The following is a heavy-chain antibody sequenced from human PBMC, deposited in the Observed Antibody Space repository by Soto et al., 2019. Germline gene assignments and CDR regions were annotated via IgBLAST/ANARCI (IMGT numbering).Heavy chain of an antibody. CDR1: GGSISSGGYY. V-gene: IGHV4-39*07. D-gene: IGHD6-19*01. Sequence: PSETLSLTCTVSGGSISSGGYYWSWIRPPPGKGLEWIGEINHSGSTNYNPSLKSRVTISVDTSKNQFSLKLSSVTAADTAVYYCARYMGRRLQWLRYYFDYWGQGTLVTVSS. CDR2: INHSGST. J-gene: IGHJ4*02. CDR3: ARYMGRRLQWLRYYFDY.